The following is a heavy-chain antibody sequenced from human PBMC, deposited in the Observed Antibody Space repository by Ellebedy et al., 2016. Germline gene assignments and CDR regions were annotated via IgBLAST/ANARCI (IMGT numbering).Heavy chain of an antibody. CDR2: ISGNGANT. V-gene: IGHV3-23*01. Sequence: GESLKISXAASGFTFSNYAMSWVRQAPGKGLEWVSSISGNGANTYYTDSVEGRFTISRDNSKNTLYVQMNSLGADDTAIYYCTKGGSSTGHILHDYWGQGSQVTVSS. CDR3: TKGGSSTGHILHDY. J-gene: IGHJ4*02. D-gene: IGHD1-1*01. CDR1: GFTFSNYA.